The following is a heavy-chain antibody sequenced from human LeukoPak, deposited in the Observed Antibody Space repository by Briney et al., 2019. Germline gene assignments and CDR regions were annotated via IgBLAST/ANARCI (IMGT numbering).Heavy chain of an antibody. V-gene: IGHV3-15*01. Sequence: GGSLGLSCAASGFTFRNAWFHWVRQAPGKGLEWLGRIRSNLYLGATDFAAPVKDRFTISRDDSKNTLYLQMDSLKTEDTAMYYCATDWGSVKDYLRALDLWGQGTMVVVSS. D-gene: IGHD3-16*01. CDR1: GFTFRNAW. CDR3: ATDWGSVKDYLRALDL. CDR2: IRSNLYLGAT. J-gene: IGHJ3*01.